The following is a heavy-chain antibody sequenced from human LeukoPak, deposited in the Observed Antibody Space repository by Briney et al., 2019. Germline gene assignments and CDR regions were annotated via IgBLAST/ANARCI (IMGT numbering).Heavy chain of an antibody. Sequence: ASVKVSCKASGGTFSSYAISWVRQAPGQGLEWMGGIIPIFGTANYAQKFQGRVTITADESTCTAYMELSSLGSEDTAVYYCARDSSNYEYYYYYMDVWGKGTTVTVSS. CDR3: ARDSSNYEYYYYYMDV. V-gene: IGHV1-69*01. D-gene: IGHD4-11*01. CDR2: IIPIFGTA. J-gene: IGHJ6*03. CDR1: GGTFSSYA.